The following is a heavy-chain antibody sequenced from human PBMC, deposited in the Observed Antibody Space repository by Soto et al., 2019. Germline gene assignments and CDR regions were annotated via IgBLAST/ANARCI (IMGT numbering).Heavy chain of an antibody. Sequence: QVQLVQSGAEVKKPGSSVKVSCKASGGTFSSYTISWVRQAPGQGLEWMGRIIPILGIANYAQKFQGRVKITADKYTSTAHMEMSSLRSEDTAVYYCFLWFGPHFDYWGQGTLVTVSS. V-gene: IGHV1-69*02. CDR3: FLWFGPHFDY. D-gene: IGHD3-10*01. J-gene: IGHJ4*02. CDR2: IIPILGIA. CDR1: GGTFSSYT.